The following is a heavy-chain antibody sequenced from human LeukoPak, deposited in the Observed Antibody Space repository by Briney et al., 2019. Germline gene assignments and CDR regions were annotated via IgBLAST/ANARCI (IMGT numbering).Heavy chain of an antibody. CDR2: IRYDGSKK. Sequence: PGGSLRLSCAASGFTFSSYGMHWVRQAPGKGLEWVAFIRYDGSKKYYADSVKGRFTISRDNSKNTLYLQMNSLRAEDTAIYYCAKDGHCPGALCPTQIAVAGYNDNWGQGTLVTVSS. D-gene: IGHD6-19*01. CDR1: GFTFSSYG. V-gene: IGHV3-30*02. CDR3: AKDGHCPGALCPTQIAVAGYNDN. J-gene: IGHJ4*02.